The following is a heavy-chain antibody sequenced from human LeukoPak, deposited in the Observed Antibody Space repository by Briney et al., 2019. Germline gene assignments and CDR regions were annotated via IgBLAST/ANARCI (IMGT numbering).Heavy chain of an antibody. D-gene: IGHD5-12*01. CDR2: IYYSGGT. CDR1: GGSVRSGSYY. V-gene: IGHV4-61*01. CDR3: ARDGARIRDEDGCSGYDWDY. J-gene: IGHJ4*02. Sequence: SETLSLTGTASGGSVRSGSYYWSWIRQPPGKGLEWIGYIYYSGGTNYNPSLKGRVTISADTSKNQFSLKLRSVTAADTAVYYCARDGARIRDEDGCSGYDWDYWGQGTLVTVSS.